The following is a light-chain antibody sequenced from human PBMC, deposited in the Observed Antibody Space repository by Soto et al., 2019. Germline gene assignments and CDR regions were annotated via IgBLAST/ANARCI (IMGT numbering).Light chain of an antibody. CDR2: GAS. J-gene: IGKJ2*01. Sequence: QSPPSLSASVXXRVTITXXXXXXIGTYLIWYQQKPGKAPEVLIYGASTLQSGVPARFSGSGSGIDFTLTIDTLQPEDSATYYCQQTYSNAPFTFGQGTKVEIK. V-gene: IGKV1-39*01. CDR1: XXIGTY. CDR3: QQTYSNAPFT.